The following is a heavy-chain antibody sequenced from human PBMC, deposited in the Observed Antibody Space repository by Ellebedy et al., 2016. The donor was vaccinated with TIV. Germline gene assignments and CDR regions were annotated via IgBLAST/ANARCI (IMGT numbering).Heavy chain of an antibody. CDR2: ISTYNGNT. D-gene: IGHD6-19*01. V-gene: IGHV1-18*04. CDR1: GYTFTNYG. CDR3: ARDQRGGYSSGWFNY. J-gene: IGHJ4*02. Sequence: AASVKVSCKASGYTFTNYGISWVRQAPGQGLEWMGWISTYNGNTNYAQRFQGRVTMTTETSTSTVHMELGSLKSDDTAVYYCARDQRGGYSSGWFNYWGQGTRVTVSS.